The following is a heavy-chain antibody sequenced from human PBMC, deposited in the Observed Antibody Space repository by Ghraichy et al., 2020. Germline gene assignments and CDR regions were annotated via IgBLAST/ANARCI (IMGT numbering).Heavy chain of an antibody. V-gene: IGHV3-48*02. J-gene: IGHJ4*02. CDR3: ARAPGADCSGGSCYIDY. CDR1: GFNFRSYS. D-gene: IGHD2-15*01. Sequence: GGSLRLSCAASGFNFRSYSMNWVRQAPGKGLEWVSYISSSSSTIYYAGSVKGRFTISRDNAKNSLFLQMNSLRDEDTAVYHCARAPGADCSGGSCYIDYWGQGTLVDVSS. CDR2: ISSSSSTI.